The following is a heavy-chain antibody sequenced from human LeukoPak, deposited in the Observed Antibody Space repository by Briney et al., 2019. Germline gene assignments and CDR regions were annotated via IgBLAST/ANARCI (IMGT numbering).Heavy chain of an antibody. CDR2: INQDGSEK. Sequence: TGGSLRLSCAASGFTFSTYWVTWVRQAPGKGLEWVAHINQDGSEKYYVDSVRGRFTISRDNAKNSLYLQMNSLRVEDTAVYYCARDRSVAGLCDYWGQGTLVTVSS. CDR1: GFTFSTYW. CDR3: ARDRSVAGLCDY. D-gene: IGHD6-19*01. V-gene: IGHV3-7*01. J-gene: IGHJ4*02.